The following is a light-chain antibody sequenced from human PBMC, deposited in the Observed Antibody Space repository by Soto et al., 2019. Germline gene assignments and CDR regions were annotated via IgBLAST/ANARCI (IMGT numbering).Light chain of an antibody. V-gene: IGLV1-44*01. Sequence: QSVLTQPPSVSAAPGQKVTISCSGSGSNLGNNYVSWYQQFPGTAPKLLIFFSSHRPSGVPDRFSGSKSGSSASLAISGLQSEDEANYYCAAWDDSLNGVVFGGGTKLTVL. CDR3: AAWDDSLNGVV. CDR1: GSNLGNNY. CDR2: FSS. J-gene: IGLJ2*01.